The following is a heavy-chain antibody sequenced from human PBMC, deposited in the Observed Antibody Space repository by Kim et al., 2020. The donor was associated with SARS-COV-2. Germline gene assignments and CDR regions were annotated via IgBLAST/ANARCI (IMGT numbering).Heavy chain of an antibody. CDR1: GFTFSSYA. J-gene: IGHJ4*02. CDR2: ISCDGGSK. Sequence: GGSLRLSCAASGFTFSSYAMHWVRQAPGKGLEWVAVISCDGGSKYYADSVKGRFTISRDNTKNTLYLQMNSLRAEDTAVYYCAKDDTFHGGTGFTDYWGQGTLVTVSS. D-gene: IGHD2-8*02. CDR3: AKDDTFHGGTGFTDY. V-gene: IGHV3-30*18.